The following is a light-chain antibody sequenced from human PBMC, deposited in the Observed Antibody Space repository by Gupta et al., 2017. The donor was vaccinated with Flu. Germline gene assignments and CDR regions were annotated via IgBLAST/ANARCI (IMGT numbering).Light chain of an antibody. Sequence: QSVLTQPPSASGTPGQRVTIYCSGSASNIGSNTVTWYQQLPGTAPKLLMFSNKKRPSGVPDRFCVSKYGTAGALAISVVQSEDEADYYCAAWDDNRSGPVFGGGTKLTVL. J-gene: IGLJ3*02. CDR2: SNK. CDR3: AAWDDNRSGPV. V-gene: IGLV1-44*01. CDR1: ASNIGSNT.